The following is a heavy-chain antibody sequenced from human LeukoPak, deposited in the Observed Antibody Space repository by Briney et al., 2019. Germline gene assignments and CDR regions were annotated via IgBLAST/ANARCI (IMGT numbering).Heavy chain of an antibody. J-gene: IGHJ4*02. Sequence: PGGSLRLSCVASVFTFSDFAMSWVRQAPWKGLEWVSVISGTDSGASYADSVKGRFIISRDNSKKTLYLQMDSLRAEDTAVYYCAKQLGYCSDGSCYFPYWGQGTLVTVSS. CDR3: AKQLGYCSDGSCYFPY. D-gene: IGHD2-15*01. CDR1: VFTFSDFA. CDR2: ISGTDSGA. V-gene: IGHV3-23*01.